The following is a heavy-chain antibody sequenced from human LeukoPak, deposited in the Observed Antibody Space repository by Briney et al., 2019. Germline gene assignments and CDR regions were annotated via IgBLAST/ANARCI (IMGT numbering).Heavy chain of an antibody. J-gene: IGHJ4*02. CDR3: AKGPRPDITVAHTLEK. CDR2: ISSRGDST. V-gene: IGHV3-23*01. D-gene: IGHD6-19*01. Sequence: GGSLILSCAASGFTFSNYAMSWVRQAAGRGLEWVSTISSRGDSTHDADSVKGRFTISGDNSKNSLYLQMNSLRAEDTAVYYCAKGPRPDITVAHTLEKWGQGTLVTVSS. CDR1: GFTFSNYA.